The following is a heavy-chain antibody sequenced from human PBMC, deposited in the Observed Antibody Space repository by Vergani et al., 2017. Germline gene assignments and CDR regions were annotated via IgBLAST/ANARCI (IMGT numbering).Heavy chain of an antibody. Sequence: EVQLVESGGGLVQLGRSLRLSCAASGFTFDDYAMHWVRQAPGKGLEWVSGINWNSDSIAYADSVKGRFTISRDNAKNSLYLQMNSLRAEDTAVYYCARKHISNYYDSSGYYYMGYYYGMDVWGQGTTVTVSS. CDR3: ARKHISNYYDSSGYYYMGYYYGMDV. CDR1: GFTFDDYA. V-gene: IGHV3-9*01. CDR2: INWNSDSI. J-gene: IGHJ6*02. D-gene: IGHD3-22*01.